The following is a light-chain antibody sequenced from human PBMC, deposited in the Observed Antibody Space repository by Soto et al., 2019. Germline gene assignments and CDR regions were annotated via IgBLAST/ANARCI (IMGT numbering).Light chain of an antibody. J-gene: IGKJ4*01. CDR3: HQYGSSPLT. CDR2: GAS. CDR1: QSLSSSS. Sequence: EIVLTQSPGTLSLSPGERGTLSCRAGQSLSSSSLAWYQQKPGQAPRLLIYGASNRASGVPDRFSGGGSGTDFTLTISGLEPEDFAVYYCHQYGSSPLTFGGGTKVEL. V-gene: IGKV3-20*01.